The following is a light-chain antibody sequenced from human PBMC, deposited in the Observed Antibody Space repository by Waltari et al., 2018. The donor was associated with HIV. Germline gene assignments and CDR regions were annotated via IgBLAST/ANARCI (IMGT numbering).Light chain of an antibody. Sequence: QSALTQPASVSGSPGPSITIPCTGTSSDIGGSDYVSWYQQHPGKAPKPMIYGVSSRPSGVSNRFSGSRSGNTASLTISGLQAEDEADYYCSAYTSSSTLAVFGGGTKLTVL. CDR2: GVS. J-gene: IGLJ2*01. CDR1: SSDIGGSDY. V-gene: IGLV2-14*01. CDR3: SAYTSSSTLAV.